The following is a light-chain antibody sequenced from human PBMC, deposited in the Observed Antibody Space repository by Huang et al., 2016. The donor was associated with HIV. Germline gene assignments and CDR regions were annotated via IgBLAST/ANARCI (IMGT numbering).Light chain of an antibody. CDR1: QSLVSSDGNTY. CDR2: KVS. Sequence: DVEMTQSPLFLPVTLGLPASISCRSSQSLVSSDGNTYLTWFQQRPGQSPRRLIYKVSNRDSGVPDRFSGSGSGTDFTLKISRVEAEDLGVYYCMQGTHWPPYTFGQGTKLEIK. J-gene: IGKJ2*01. V-gene: IGKV2-30*01. CDR3: MQGTHWPPYT.